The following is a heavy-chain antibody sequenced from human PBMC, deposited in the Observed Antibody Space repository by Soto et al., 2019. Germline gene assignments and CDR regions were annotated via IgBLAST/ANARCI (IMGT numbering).Heavy chain of an antibody. J-gene: IGHJ3*02. V-gene: IGHV4-39*01. CDR3: AKHTDFGSGSSWLGSDNMDTDAFDI. CDR2: IYYSGNT. D-gene: IGHD3-10*01. Sequence: SETLSLTCTVSGGSISSDIDYWGWIRQPPGKGLEWIGTIYYSGNTYYNPSLRSRVTISVDTSKNQFSLRLTSVTAADTAVYYCAKHTDFGSGSSWLGSDNMDTDAFDIWGQGTMVTVSS. CDR1: GGSISSDIDY.